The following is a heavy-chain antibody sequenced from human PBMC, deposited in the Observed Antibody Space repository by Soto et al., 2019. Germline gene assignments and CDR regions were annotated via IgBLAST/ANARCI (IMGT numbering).Heavy chain of an antibody. V-gene: IGHV1-46*01. CDR3: ARDARAGGMDV. J-gene: IGHJ6*02. CDR1: GYTFTIYY. Sequence: VSVKVSCKASGYTFTIYYMHWVRQAPGQGLEWMGVINPSGGNTSYAQKFQGRVTITRDTSTSTVYMELSSLRSEDTAVYYCARDARAGGMDVWGQGTTVTVSS. CDR2: INPSGGNT.